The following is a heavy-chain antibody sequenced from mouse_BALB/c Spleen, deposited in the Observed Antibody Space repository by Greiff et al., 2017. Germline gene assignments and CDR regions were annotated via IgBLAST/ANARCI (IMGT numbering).Heavy chain of an antibody. J-gene: IGHJ2*01. Sequence: EVKVVESGGGLVKPGGSLKLSCAASGFTFSSYTMSWVRQTPEKRLEWVATISSGGSYTYYPDSVKGRFTISRDNAKNTLYLQMSSLKSEDTAMYYCTRDRGDYWGQGTTLTVSS. CDR3: TRDRGDY. CDR2: ISSGGSYT. CDR1: GFTFSSYT. D-gene: IGHD3-3*01. V-gene: IGHV5-6-4*01.